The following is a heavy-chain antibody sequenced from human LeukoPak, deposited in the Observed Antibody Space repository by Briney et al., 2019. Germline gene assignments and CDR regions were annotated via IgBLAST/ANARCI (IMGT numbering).Heavy chain of an antibody. Sequence: GGSLRLSCAASGFTFSSYSMNWVRQAPGKGLEWVSYISSSSSTIYYADSVKGRFTISRDNAKNSLYLQMNSLRAEDMAVYYCARGLGSYDYWGQGTLVTVSS. D-gene: IGHD1-26*01. CDR1: GFTFSSYS. J-gene: IGHJ4*02. V-gene: IGHV3-48*01. CDR3: ARGLGSYDY. CDR2: ISSSSSTI.